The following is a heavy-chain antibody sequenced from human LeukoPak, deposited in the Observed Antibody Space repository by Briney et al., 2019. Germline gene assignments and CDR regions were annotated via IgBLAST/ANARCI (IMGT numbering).Heavy chain of an antibody. Sequence: AGGSLRLSCAASGFTFSSYAMSWVRQAPGKGLEWVSAISGSGGSTYYADSVKGRFTISRDNSKNTLYLQMNSLRAEDTAVYYCARGPPSGYGSGSYYRYYLDYWGQGTLVTVSS. D-gene: IGHD3-10*01. CDR1: GFTFSSYA. CDR3: ARGPPSGYGSGSYYRYYLDY. V-gene: IGHV3-23*01. J-gene: IGHJ4*02. CDR2: ISGSGGST.